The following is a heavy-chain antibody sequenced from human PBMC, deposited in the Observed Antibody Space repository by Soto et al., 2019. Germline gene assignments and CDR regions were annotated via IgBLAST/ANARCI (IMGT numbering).Heavy chain of an antibody. V-gene: IGHV4-59*01. CDR3: ARRRGGEYYFDY. J-gene: IGHJ4*02. CDR1: GGSISSYY. D-gene: IGHD3-16*01. Sequence: SETLSLTCTVSGGSISSYYWSWIRQPPGKGLEWIGYIYYSGSTNYNPSLKSRVTISVDTSKNQFSLKLSSVTAADTAVYYCARRRGGEYYFDYWGQGTLVTVSS. CDR2: IYYSGST.